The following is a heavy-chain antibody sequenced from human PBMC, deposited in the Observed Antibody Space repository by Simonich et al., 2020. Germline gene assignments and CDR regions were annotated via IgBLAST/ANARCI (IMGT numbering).Heavy chain of an antibody. J-gene: IGHJ3*02. V-gene: IGHV3-23*01. Sequence: GGGLVKPGGSLSLSCAASGFTFSSYAMSWVRQGPGKGLEWVSAISGRGGNTNYANDVKGRFTISRDNSKNALYVKMNRLRAEDTAVYYCAKDLGERITMIVVVIDAFDIWGQGTMVTVSS. D-gene: IGHD3-22*01. CDR2: ISGRGGNT. CDR1: GFTFSSYA. CDR3: AKDLGERITMIVVVIDAFDI.